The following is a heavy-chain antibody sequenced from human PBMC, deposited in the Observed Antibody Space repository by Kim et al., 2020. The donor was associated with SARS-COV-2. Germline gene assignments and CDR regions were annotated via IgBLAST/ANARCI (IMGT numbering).Heavy chain of an antibody. CDR1: GFTFSSYG. CDR2: ISYDGSNK. J-gene: IGHJ6*01. D-gene: IGHD1-26*01. CDR3: AKNRERGGSYYDYYYGMDV. Sequence: GGSLRLSCAASGFTFSSYGMHWVRQAPGKGLEWVAVISYDGSNKYYADSVKGRFTISRDNSKNTLYLQMNSLRAEDTAVYYCAKNRERGGSYYDYYYGMDVWGQGTTVTVSS. V-gene: IGHV3-30*18.